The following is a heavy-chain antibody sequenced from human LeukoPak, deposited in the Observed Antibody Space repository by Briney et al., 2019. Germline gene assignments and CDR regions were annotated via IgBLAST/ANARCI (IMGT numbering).Heavy chain of an antibody. J-gene: IGHJ3*02. D-gene: IGHD3-10*01. Sequence: GGSLRLSCAASGFTFSSYAMTWVRQAPGKGLEWVSAISSSGGKTYYADSVKGRFTISRDNSKNTLYVQLNSLRAEDTAVYYCVRDKRFPDDVFDIWGQGTMVTVSS. CDR1: GFTFSSYA. V-gene: IGHV3-23*01. CDR2: ISSSGGKT. CDR3: VRDKRFPDDVFDI.